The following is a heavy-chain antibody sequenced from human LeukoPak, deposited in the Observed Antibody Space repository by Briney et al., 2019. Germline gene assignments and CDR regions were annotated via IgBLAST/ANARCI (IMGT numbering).Heavy chain of an antibody. J-gene: IGHJ6*04. V-gene: IGHV3-43D*04. Sequence: GGSLRLSCAASGFTFDDYAMHWVRQAPGKGLEWVSLISWDGGSTYYADSVKGRFTISRDNSKNSLYLQMNSLRAEDTALYYCAKVAMVRGVITRYYHYGMDVWGKGTTVTVSS. D-gene: IGHD3-10*01. CDR1: GFTFDDYA. CDR3: AKVAMVRGVITRYYHYGMDV. CDR2: ISWDGGST.